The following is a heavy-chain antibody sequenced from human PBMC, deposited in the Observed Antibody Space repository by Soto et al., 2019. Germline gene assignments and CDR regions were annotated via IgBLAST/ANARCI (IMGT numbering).Heavy chain of an antibody. CDR3: ARDGGFGELKY. Sequence: QGQLVQSGAELKKPGSSVKVSCKASGDTFSGYTINWVLQAPAEGREWMGRIIPVFGTTNDAQRFEGRVTYTADESTNTAYMELRGLLSEDTAVYYCARDGGFGELKYWGPGTLVTVSS. CDR1: GDTFSGYT. CDR2: IIPVFGTT. J-gene: IGHJ4*02. V-gene: IGHV1-69*18. D-gene: IGHD3-10*01.